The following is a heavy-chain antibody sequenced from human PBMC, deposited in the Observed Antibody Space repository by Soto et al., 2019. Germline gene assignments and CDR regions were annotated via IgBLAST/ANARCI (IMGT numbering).Heavy chain of an antibody. Sequence: QVQLVQSGPELKKPGAAVRVSCKASGYTFLTYVLSWVRQAPGQGRGWMGWISTYTGNTDYPQRLQGRVTMDTDTSTSTAYLDLRSLTSEDTAVYYCVRDVSVSSGSFGGYWGQGTLVTVSS. D-gene: IGHD3-10*01. J-gene: IGHJ4*02. CDR1: GYTFLTYV. CDR3: VRDVSVSSGSFGGY. CDR2: ISTYTGNT. V-gene: IGHV1-18*01.